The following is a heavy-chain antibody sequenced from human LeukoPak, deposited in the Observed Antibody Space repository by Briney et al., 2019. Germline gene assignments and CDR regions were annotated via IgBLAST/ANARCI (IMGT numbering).Heavy chain of an antibody. J-gene: IGHJ4*02. CDR2: ISSSSSTI. D-gene: IGHD2-15*01. V-gene: IGHV3-48*04. Sequence: GGSLRLSCAASGFTFSSYSMNWVRQAPGKGLEWVSYISSSSSTIYYADSVTGRFTISRDNAKNSLYLEMNSLRGEDTAVYYCARDKVVGATNFDYWGQGTLVTVSS. CDR3: ARDKVVGATNFDY. CDR1: GFTFSSYS.